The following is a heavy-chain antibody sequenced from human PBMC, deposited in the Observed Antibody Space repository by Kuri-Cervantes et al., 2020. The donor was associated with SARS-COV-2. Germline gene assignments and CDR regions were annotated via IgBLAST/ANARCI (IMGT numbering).Heavy chain of an antibody. CDR2: ISSSSSTI. V-gene: IGHV3-48*01. CDR3: AREHLSVFYVFDY. J-gene: IGHJ4*02. D-gene: IGHD5/OR15-5a*01. Sequence: GESLKISCAASGFTFSSYSMNWVRQAPGKGLEWVSSISSSSSTIYYADSVKGRFTISRDNAKNSLYLQMNSLRAEDTAVYYCAREHLSVFYVFDYWGQGTLVTVSS. CDR1: GFTFSSYS.